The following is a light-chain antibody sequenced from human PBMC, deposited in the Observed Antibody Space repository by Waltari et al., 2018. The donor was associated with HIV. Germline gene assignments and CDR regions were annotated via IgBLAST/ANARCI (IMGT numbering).Light chain of an antibody. CDR1: SSDVGRYNY. CDR2: EVS. CDR3: SSYTVTGTLNWV. V-gene: IGLV2-14*03. Sequence: QSALTQPASVSGSPGQSITISCTGTSSDVGRYNYVPWYQQHPGKAPKLLIYEVSNRPSGVSNRFSGSKSGNTASLTISGLQAEDEALYYCSSYTVTGTLNWVFGGGTKLTVL. J-gene: IGLJ3*02.